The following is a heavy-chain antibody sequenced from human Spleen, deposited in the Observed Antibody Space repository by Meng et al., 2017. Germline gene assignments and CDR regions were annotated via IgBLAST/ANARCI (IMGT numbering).Heavy chain of an antibody. D-gene: IGHD3-10*01. CDR2: ISSSSSYI. V-gene: IGHV3-21*01. J-gene: IGHJ4*02. Sequence: GESLKISCAASGFTFSSYSMNWVRQAPGKGLEWVSSISSSSSYIYYADSVKGRFTISRDNAKNSLYLQMNSLRAEDTAVYYCARAPARPYYYGSGSYYNDFDYWGQGTLVTVSS. CDR1: GFTFSSYS. CDR3: ARAPARPYYYGSGSYYNDFDY.